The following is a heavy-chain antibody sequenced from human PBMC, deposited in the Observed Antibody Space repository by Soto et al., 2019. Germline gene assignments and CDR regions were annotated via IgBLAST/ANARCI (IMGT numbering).Heavy chain of an antibody. CDR1: GFTFSRYA. CDR3: AKVALVVVVNYYYMDV. D-gene: IGHD2-15*01. J-gene: IGHJ6*03. CDR2: ISGTGGST. V-gene: IGHV3-23*01. Sequence: EVQLLESGGGLVQPGGSLRLSCAASGFTFSRYAMTWVRQAPGKGLEWVSSISGTGGSTYYAESVKGRFTISRDNSKNMLYLQMNNLRAEDTALYYCAKVALVVVVNYYYMDVWGKGTTVTVSS.